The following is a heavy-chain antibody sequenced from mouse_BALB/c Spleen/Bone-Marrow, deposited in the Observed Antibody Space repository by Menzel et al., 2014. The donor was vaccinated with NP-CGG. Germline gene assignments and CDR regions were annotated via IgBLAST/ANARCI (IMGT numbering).Heavy chain of an antibody. Sequence: VMLVESGPGLVAPSQNLSITCTVSGFSLSRYNIHWIRRPPGKGLEWLGMIWGGGGTDHNSALKSRLRISKDNSKSQIFLKINSLRIDDTAMYYCARKDGGYYVMDYWGQGTSVTVSS. CDR2: IWGGGGT. D-gene: IGHD2-3*01. CDR1: GFSLSRYN. J-gene: IGHJ4*01. V-gene: IGHV2-6-4*01. CDR3: ARKDGGYYVMDY.